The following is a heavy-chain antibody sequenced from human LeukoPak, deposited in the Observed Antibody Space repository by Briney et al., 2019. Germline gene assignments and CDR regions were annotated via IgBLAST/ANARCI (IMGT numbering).Heavy chain of an antibody. J-gene: IGHJ5*02. CDR3: ARGPYSSSSGWFDP. V-gene: IGHV1-2*02. D-gene: IGHD6-6*01. Sequence: VASVKVSCKASGYTFTGYYMHWVRQAPGQGLEWMGWINPNSGGTNYAQKFQGRVTMTRGTSISTAYMELSRLRSDDTAVYYCARGPYSSSSGWFDPWGQGTLVTVSS. CDR1: GYTFTGYY. CDR2: INPNSGGT.